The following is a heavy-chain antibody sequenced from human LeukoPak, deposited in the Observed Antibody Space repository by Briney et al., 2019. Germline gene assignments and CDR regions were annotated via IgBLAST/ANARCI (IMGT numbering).Heavy chain of an antibody. D-gene: IGHD2-2*01. Sequence: GGSLRLSCAASGFTFSSYSMNWVRQAPGKGLEWVSAISGSGGSTYYADSVKGRFTISRDNSKNTLYLQMNSLRAEDTAVYYCAKVRKDIVVVPAAIDYWGQGTLVTVSS. V-gene: IGHV3-23*01. CDR2: ISGSGGST. J-gene: IGHJ4*02. CDR3: AKVRKDIVVVPAAIDY. CDR1: GFTFSSYS.